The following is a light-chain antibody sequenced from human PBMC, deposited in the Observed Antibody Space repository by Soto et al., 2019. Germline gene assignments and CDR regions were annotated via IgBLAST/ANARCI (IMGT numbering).Light chain of an antibody. J-gene: IGLJ1*01. V-gene: IGLV2-14*01. CDR3: SSYTGRSTLGNV. CDR2: DVS. Sequence: SVLTQPASVSGSPGQSITISFTGTSSDVGGYNYVSWYQQHPGKAPKLMIYDVSNRPSGVSNRFSGSKSGNTASLTISGLQAEDEADYYCSSYTGRSTLGNVFATGPKVTGL. CDR1: SSDVGGYNY.